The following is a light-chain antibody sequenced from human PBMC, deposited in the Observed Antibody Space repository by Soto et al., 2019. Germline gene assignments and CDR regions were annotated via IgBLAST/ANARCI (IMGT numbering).Light chain of an antibody. V-gene: IGKV1-5*01. Sequence: GDRVTITCRASQSISSWLAWYQQKPGKAPKLLIYDASSLESGVPSRFSGSGSGTEFTLTISSLQPDDFATYYCQQYYSEWTFGQGTKVEIK. CDR3: QQYYSEWT. J-gene: IGKJ1*01. CDR2: DAS. CDR1: QSISSW.